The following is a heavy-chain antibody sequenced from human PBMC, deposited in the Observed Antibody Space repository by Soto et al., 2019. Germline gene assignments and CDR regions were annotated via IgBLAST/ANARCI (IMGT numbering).Heavy chain of an antibody. D-gene: IGHD3-3*01. Sequence: WGSLRLSCAASGFTFSRYAIHWVRLTPGRGLEWVLAISRDGSYIYYTDSVKGRFTVSRDNSKNTVFVQMNRLIPDDTALYFCARTRNGGVADSFDSWGQGTRVTVSS. CDR1: GFTFSRYA. J-gene: IGHJ5*01. V-gene: IGHV3-30*04. CDR3: ARTRNGGVADSFDS. CDR2: ISRDGSYI.